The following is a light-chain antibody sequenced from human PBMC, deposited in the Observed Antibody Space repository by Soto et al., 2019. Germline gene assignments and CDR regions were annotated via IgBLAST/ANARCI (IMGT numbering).Light chain of an antibody. CDR1: QSLQHSNGYHY. J-gene: IGKJ1*01. V-gene: IGKV2-28*01. CDR3: MQALQTPT. CDR2: MAS. Sequence: DIVMTQSPLSLPVTPGEPASISCKSSQSLQHSNGYHYLDWYLQRPGQSPQLLIYMASNRASGVPDRFSGSGSGTDFTLKISRVEAEDVGVYYCMQALQTPTFGRGTKVDIK.